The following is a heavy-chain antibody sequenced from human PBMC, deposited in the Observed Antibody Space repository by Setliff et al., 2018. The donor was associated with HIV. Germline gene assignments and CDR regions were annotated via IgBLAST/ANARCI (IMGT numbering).Heavy chain of an antibody. CDR3: AKGFRPVDTALVSGPTY. V-gene: IGHV3-23*01. D-gene: IGHD5-18*01. CDR1: GFKFDDYA. J-gene: IGHJ4*02. CDR2: ITSGGST. Sequence: PGGSLRLSCAASGFKFDDYAMSWVRQTPEKGLEWVSIITSGGSTYYADSAKGRFIISRDNSQNTLYLQMNSLRADDTAIYYCAKGFRPVDTALVSGPTYWGQGIRVTVSS.